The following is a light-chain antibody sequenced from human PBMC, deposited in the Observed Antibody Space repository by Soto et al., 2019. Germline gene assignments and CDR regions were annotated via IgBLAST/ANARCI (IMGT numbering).Light chain of an antibody. CDR1: TSNIGSNY. V-gene: IGLV1-47*01. J-gene: IGLJ1*01. Sequence: QSVLTQPPSASGTPGQGVTISCSGSTSNIGSNYVYWYQQLPGTAPKLLIYRNNQRPSGVPDRFSGSKSGTSASLAISGLRSDDEADYFCATRDDSLNGFYVFAKGTKVTVL. CDR3: ATRDDSLNGFYV. CDR2: RNN.